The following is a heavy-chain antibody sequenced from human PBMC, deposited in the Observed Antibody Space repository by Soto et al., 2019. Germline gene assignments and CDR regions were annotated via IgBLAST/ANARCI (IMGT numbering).Heavy chain of an antibody. J-gene: IGHJ5*02. Sequence: PGGSLRLSCAASGFSFSISPMHWVRQAPGKGPEWVALISYDGTNKFYADSVKGRFTISRDNSKSTLYLQVDSLRPEDAAVYYCAKVMVKNWFDPWGQGTLVTVSS. CDR3: AKVMVKNWFDP. CDR1: GFSFSISP. CDR2: ISYDGTNK. D-gene: IGHD5-18*01. V-gene: IGHV3-30-3*01.